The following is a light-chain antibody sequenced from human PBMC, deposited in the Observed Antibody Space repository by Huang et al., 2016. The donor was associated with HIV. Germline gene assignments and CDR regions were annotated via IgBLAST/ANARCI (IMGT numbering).Light chain of an antibody. CDR2: GAS. CDR3: QQYNNWPPYT. V-gene: IGKV3-15*01. CDR1: QSVSSN. Sequence: EIVMTQSPATLSVSPGERATLSCRASQSVSSNLAWYQQKPGQAPRLRIYGASTRATCIPARFSGSGSGTEFNLTISSLQSEDFAVYYCQQYNNWPPYTFGQGTKLEIK. J-gene: IGKJ2*01.